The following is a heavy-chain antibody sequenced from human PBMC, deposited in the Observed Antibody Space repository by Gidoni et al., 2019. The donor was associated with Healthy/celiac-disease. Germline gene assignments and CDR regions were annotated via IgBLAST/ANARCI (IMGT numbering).Heavy chain of an antibody. V-gene: IGHV4-4*02. J-gene: IGHJ6*02. CDR3: ARDPGTPYCSGGSCYPTGYYGMDV. CDR1: GGSISSSNW. CDR2: IYHSGST. D-gene: IGHD2-15*01. Sequence: QVQLQESGPGLVKPSGTLSLTCAVSGGSISSSNWWSWVRQPPGKGMEWIGEIYHSGSTNYNQSLKSRVTISVDKSKNQFSLKLSSVTAADTAVYYCARDPGTPYCSGGSCYPTGYYGMDVWGQGTTVTVSS.